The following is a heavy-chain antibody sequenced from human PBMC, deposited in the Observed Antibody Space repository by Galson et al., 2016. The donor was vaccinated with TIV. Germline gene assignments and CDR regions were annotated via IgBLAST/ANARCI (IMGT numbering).Heavy chain of an antibody. CDR1: GYTFTHYF. CDR3: ARERGPGNCDCTSCCVYYGFDF. V-gene: IGHV1-2*05. D-gene: IGHD2-2*01. J-gene: IGHJ6*02. CDR2: INPHSGGT. Sequence: SVKVSCKASGYTFTHYFVHWVRQAPGQGLEWMGRINPHSGGTDYAPKFQGRVTMTRDTSISTAYMDLSGLKSDDTSVYYCARERGPGNCDCTSCCVYYGFDFWGQEATITVSS.